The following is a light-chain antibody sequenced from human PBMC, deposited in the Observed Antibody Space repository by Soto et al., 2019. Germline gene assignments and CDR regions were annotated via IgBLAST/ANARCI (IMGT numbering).Light chain of an antibody. Sequence: QAVVTQPPSVSGAPGQRVTISCTGSSSNIGAAYDVHWYQHVPGTAPKLLIYANTNRPSGVPDRFSGSKSGTSASLTITGLQAEDEADYYCCSYAGSNNLFGGGTKVTVL. CDR2: ANT. J-gene: IGLJ2*01. V-gene: IGLV1-40*01. CDR1: SSNIGAAYD. CDR3: CSYAGSNNL.